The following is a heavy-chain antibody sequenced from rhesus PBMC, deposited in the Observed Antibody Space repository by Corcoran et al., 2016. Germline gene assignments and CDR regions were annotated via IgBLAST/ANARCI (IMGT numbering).Heavy chain of an antibody. CDR2: IYGSSGST. CDR3: ARGRLVVVANYGLDS. CDR1: GGSFSSYW. V-gene: IGHV4-160*01. D-gene: IGHD2-21*01. Sequence: QVQLQESGPGLVKPSETLSLTCAVSGGSFSSYWWGWIRQPPGKGLEWIGSIYGSSGSTEYNPSLKSRATISRDTSKNQFSLKLSSVTAADTAVYYCARGRLVVVANYGLDSWGQGVVVTVSS. J-gene: IGHJ6*01.